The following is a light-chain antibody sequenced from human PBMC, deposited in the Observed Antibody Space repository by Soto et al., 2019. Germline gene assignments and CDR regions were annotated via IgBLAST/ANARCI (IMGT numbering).Light chain of an antibody. CDR2: KAS. CDR3: QQYNSYWT. CDR1: QSISSW. V-gene: IGKV1-5*03. Sequence: DIQMTQSPSTLSASVGDRVTITCRASQSISSWLAWYQQKPGKAPKLLIYKASSLESGDPPRFSGSGSGTEFTLTISSLQPDDLATYYFQQYNSYWTFGQGNKVEIK. J-gene: IGKJ1*01.